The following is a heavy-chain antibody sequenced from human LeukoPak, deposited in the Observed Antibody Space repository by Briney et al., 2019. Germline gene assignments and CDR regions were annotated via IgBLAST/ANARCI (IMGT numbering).Heavy chain of an antibody. V-gene: IGHV4-34*01. CDR1: GGSFSNYY. Sequence: PSETLSLTCAVYGGSFSNYYWSWIRQPPGKGLEWIGEINHSGSTNYNPSLKSRVTISVDTTNNQFSLKLSSVTAADTAVYYCARHTIFCSFLNCSPFDPWGQGTLVTVSS. CDR3: ARHTIFCSFLNCSPFDP. J-gene: IGHJ5*02. D-gene: IGHD3-3*01. CDR2: INHSGST.